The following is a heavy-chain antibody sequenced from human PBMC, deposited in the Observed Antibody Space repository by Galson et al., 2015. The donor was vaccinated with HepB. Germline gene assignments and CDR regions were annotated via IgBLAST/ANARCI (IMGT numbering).Heavy chain of an antibody. J-gene: IGHJ4*02. D-gene: IGHD3-10*01. Sequence: QSGAEVKKPGESLRISCKGSGYSFTNSWISWVRQMPGKGLQWMGRIDPSDSYTNYSPSFQGHVSMSADKSISTAYLQWSSLKASDTAVYFCARLQGSGTYPDDYWGQGTLATVSS. CDR1: GYSFTNSW. V-gene: IGHV5-10-1*01. CDR3: ARLQGSGTYPDDY. CDR2: IDPSDSYT.